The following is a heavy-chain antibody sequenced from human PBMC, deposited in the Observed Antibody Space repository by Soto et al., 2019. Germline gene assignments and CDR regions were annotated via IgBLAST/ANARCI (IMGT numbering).Heavy chain of an antibody. Sequence: QITLKESGPPLVKPTQTLTLTCTFSGFSLSTSGVGVGWIRQPPGQALEWLALIYWDDDKLYSPSLKSRLTITKDTSKNQVVLTMTNMDPVDTATYYCAHRPSYCSGGSCYSGFDYWGQGTLVTVSS. V-gene: IGHV2-5*02. J-gene: IGHJ4*02. CDR2: IYWDDDK. CDR3: AHRPSYCSGGSCYSGFDY. D-gene: IGHD2-15*01. CDR1: GFSLSTSGVG.